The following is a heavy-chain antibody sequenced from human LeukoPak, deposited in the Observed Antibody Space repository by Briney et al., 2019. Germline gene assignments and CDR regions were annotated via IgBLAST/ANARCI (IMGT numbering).Heavy chain of an antibody. Sequence: GGSLRLSCAASGFTFSNAWMSWVRQAPGKGLEWVSVIYSGGSTYYADSVKGRFTISRHNSKNTLYLQMNSLRAEDTAVYYCARANFKGYYYGMDVWGQGTTVTVSS. CDR2: IYSGGST. J-gene: IGHJ6*02. CDR1: GFTFSNAW. CDR3: ARANFKGYYYGMDV. D-gene: IGHD3-3*01. V-gene: IGHV3-53*04.